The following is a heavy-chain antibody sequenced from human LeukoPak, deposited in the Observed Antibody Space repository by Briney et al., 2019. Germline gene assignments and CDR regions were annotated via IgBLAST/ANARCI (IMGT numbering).Heavy chain of an antibody. CDR3: AKDEKPLITVTPRD. J-gene: IGHJ4*02. CDR1: GFTFSNDW. CDR2: ITSDGGSA. D-gene: IGHD3-22*01. Sequence: GGSLRLSCAASGFTFSNDWMHWVRQAPGKGLVWVSHITSDGGSATYADSVKGRFTISRDNAKNTLYLYMNSLRVDDTAVYYCAKDEKPLITVTPRDWGQGTLVTVSS. V-gene: IGHV3-74*01.